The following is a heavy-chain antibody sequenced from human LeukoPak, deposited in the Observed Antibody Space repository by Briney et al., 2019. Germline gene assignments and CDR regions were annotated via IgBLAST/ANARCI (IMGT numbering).Heavy chain of an antibody. CDR2: IKQDGSRI. CDR3: ARDPGIAAAGTVGYFDF. J-gene: IGHJ4*02. D-gene: IGHD6-13*01. Sequence: PGGSLRLSCAASGFTFSIYWMSWVRQAPGKGLEWVANIKQDGSRIHYVDSVKGRFTISRDNAKNSLYLQMNSLRAEDTAVYYCARDPGIAAAGTVGYFDFWGQGTLVTVSS. V-gene: IGHV3-7*01. CDR1: GFTFSIYW.